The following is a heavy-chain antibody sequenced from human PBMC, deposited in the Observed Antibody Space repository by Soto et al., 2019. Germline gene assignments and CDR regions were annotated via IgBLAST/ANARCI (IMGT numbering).Heavy chain of an antibody. Sequence: LRLSCAASGFTFSSYSMNWVRQAPGKGLEWVSSISSSSSYIYYADSVKGRFTISRDNAKNSLYLQMNSLRAEDTAVYYCARVGGAIAAAGYYYYMDVWGKGTTVTVSS. V-gene: IGHV3-21*01. CDR3: ARVGGAIAAAGYYYYMDV. D-gene: IGHD6-13*01. CDR2: ISSSSSYI. J-gene: IGHJ6*03. CDR1: GFTFSSYS.